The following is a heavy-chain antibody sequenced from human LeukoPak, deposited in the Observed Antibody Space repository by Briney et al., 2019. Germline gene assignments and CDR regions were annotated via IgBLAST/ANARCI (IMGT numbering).Heavy chain of an antibody. J-gene: IGHJ6*03. V-gene: IGHV1-69*05. Sequence: SVKVSCKASGGTFSSYAISWVGQAPGQGLEWMGGIIPIFGTANYAQKFQGRVTITTDESTSTAYMELSSLRSEDTAVYYCARGVPAALCGYYYYMDVCGKGTTLSVSS. D-gene: IGHD2-2*01. CDR2: IIPIFGTA. CDR1: GGTFSSYA. CDR3: ARGVPAALCGYYYYMDV.